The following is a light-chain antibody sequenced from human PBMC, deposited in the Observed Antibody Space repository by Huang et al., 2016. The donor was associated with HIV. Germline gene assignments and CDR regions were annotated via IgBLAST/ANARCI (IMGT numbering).Light chain of an antibody. V-gene: IGKV3-15*01. Sequence: EIVMTQSPATLSVSPGERATLSCRASRSLSSTLAWYQQKLGQAPRLLIYGVSTRATGIPARFSGSGSGTEFTPTISSLQSEDFAVYYCQQYNNWPPAFGQGTKVEIK. CDR2: GVS. J-gene: IGKJ1*01. CDR1: RSLSST. CDR3: QQYNNWPPA.